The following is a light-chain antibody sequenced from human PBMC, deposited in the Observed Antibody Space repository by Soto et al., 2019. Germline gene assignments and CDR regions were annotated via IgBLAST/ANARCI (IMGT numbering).Light chain of an antibody. CDR3: QSYDTRLRDWNWV. CDR1: SSNIGADYG. Sequence: QSVLTQPPSVSGAPGQRVTISCTGSSSNIGADYGVHWYQQLPGRAPKLLISDNNNRPSGVPDRFSGSKSDTSASLAITGLQAEDEADYYCQSYDTRLRDWNWVFGGGTKVTVL. CDR2: DNN. J-gene: IGLJ3*02. V-gene: IGLV1-40*01.